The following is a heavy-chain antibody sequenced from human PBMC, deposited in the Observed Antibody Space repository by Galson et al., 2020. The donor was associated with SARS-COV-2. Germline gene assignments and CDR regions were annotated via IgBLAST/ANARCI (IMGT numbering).Heavy chain of an antibody. CDR1: GVSITTSNW. Sequence: SETLSLTCAVSGVSITTSNWWTWVRQPPGMGLEWIVEIHHSGSTRYNPSLKGRVTISVDKSKNQFSLNLSSVTAADTALYYCARVSYTSSSGSLFDYWGQGALVTVSS. CDR2: IHHSGST. J-gene: IGHJ4*02. D-gene: IGHD6-6*01. CDR3: ARVSYTSSSGSLFDY. V-gene: IGHV4-4*02.